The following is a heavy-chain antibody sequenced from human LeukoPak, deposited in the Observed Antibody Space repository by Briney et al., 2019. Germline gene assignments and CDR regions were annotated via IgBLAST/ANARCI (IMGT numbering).Heavy chain of an antibody. CDR1: GFIFSSNE. D-gene: IGHD3-22*01. J-gene: IGHJ4*02. CDR3: ARDYYDSSGYYYFDY. CDR2: ISGGST. V-gene: IGHV3-38-3*01. Sequence: GGSLRLSCAASGFIFSSNEMSWVRQAPGKGLEWVSSISGGSTFYADSRKGRFTISRDNAKNSLYLQMNSLRAEDTAVYYCARDYYDSSGYYYFDYWGQGTLVTVSS.